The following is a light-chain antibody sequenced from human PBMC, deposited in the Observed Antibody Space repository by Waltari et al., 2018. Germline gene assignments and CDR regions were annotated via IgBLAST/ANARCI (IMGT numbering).Light chain of an antibody. V-gene: IGKV1-NL1*01. J-gene: IGKJ4*01. Sequence: DIQMTQSPSSLSAFVGDRVTITCRASQGISNSLAWYQQKPGKAPKLLLYAASRLESGVPSRFSGSGSGTDYSLTISSLQPEDCATYYCQQYYSIALNFGGGTKVEIK. CDR1: QGISNS. CDR3: QQYYSIALN. CDR2: AAS.